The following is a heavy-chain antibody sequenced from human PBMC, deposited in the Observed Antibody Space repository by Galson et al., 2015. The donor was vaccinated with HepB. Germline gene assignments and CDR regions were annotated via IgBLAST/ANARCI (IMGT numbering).Heavy chain of an antibody. CDR2: ISGSGGST. V-gene: IGHV3-23*01. CDR3: AKDLSGFPGPVRGVIKPSPMWAFDI. J-gene: IGHJ3*02. Sequence: SLRLSCVASGFTFSSYAMSWVRQAPGKGLEWVSAISGSGGSTYYADSVKGRFTISRDNSKNTLYLQMNSLRAEDTAVYYCAKDLSGFPGPVRGVIKPSPMWAFDIWGQGTMVTVSS. CDR1: GFTFSSYA. D-gene: IGHD3-10*01.